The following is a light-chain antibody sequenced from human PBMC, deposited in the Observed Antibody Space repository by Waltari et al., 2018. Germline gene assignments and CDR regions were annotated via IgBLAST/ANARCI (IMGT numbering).Light chain of an antibody. CDR3: QQYGSSPYT. CDR1: QGVSSSY. J-gene: IGKJ2*01. V-gene: IGKV3-20*01. CDR2: GAS. Sequence: EIVLTQSPGTLSLSPGERATLPCRASQGVSSSYLAWYQHKPGQAPRLLIYGASSRATGIPDRFSGSGSGTDFTLTISRLDPEDFAVYYCQQYGSSPYTFGQGTKLEIK.